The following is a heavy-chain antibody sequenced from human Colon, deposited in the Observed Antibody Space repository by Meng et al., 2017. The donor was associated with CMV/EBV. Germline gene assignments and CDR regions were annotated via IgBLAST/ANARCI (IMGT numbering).Heavy chain of an antibody. CDR1: GFTFSYDY. D-gene: IGHD3-16*01. J-gene: IGHJ4*02. CDR3: TREGGAKRFDS. V-gene: IGHV3-11*06. Sequence: GGFGGRFVKPGGSLRLSWDASGFTFSYDYMHWVRQAPGKGLEWISYVSRDSAIYTKYADSVRGRFTVSRDNAKNSLYLQMNNLRAEDTAVYYCTREGGAKRFDSWGQGTLVTVSS. CDR2: VSRDSAIYT.